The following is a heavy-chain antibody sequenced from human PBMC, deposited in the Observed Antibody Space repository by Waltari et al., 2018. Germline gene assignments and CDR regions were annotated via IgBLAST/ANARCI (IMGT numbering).Heavy chain of an antibody. D-gene: IGHD2-15*01. CDR3: ARDRRARSPWFDP. CDR2: IYHSGST. CDR1: GYSISSGYY. V-gene: IGHV4-38-2*02. Sequence: QVQLQESGPGLVKPSETLSLTCAVSGYSISSGYYWGWIRQPPGKGLEWIGSIYHSGSTYYNPPLKRRVTISVETYKNQFSLKLSSVAAADTAVYYCARDRRARSPWFDPWGQGTLVTASS. J-gene: IGHJ5*02.